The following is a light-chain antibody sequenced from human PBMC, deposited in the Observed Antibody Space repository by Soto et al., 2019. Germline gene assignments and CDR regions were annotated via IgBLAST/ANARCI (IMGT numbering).Light chain of an antibody. Sequence: DIQMTQSPSTLSASVGDRVTITCRASQNIHRWLAWYQQKPGKAPNLLIYDASRLENGVPSRFSGSGSGTDFPLTISGLQPDDFATYYCQHYNSYPWTFGQGTKVEVK. CDR3: QHYNSYPWT. J-gene: IGKJ1*01. CDR2: DAS. V-gene: IGKV1-5*01. CDR1: QNIHRW.